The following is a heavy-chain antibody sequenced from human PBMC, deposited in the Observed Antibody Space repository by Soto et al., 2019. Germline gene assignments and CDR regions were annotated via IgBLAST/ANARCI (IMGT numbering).Heavy chain of an antibody. CDR3: ARRSEVPAGGEFDP. CDR1: GGSLSGYY. J-gene: IGHJ5*02. D-gene: IGHD2-2*01. V-gene: IGHV4-34*01. CDR2: INHSGST. Sequence: SETLSLTCAVYGGSLSGYYWSWIRQPPGKGLEWIGEINHSGSTNYNPSLKSRVTISVDTSKNQFSLKLSSVTAADTAVYYCARRSEVPAGGEFDPWGQGTLVTVSS.